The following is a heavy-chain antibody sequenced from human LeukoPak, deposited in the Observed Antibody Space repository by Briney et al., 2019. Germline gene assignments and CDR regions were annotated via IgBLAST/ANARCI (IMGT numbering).Heavy chain of an antibody. Sequence: SETLSLTCTVSGGSISSSSYYWGWIRQPPGKGLEWIGSIYYSGSTYYNPSLKSRVTISVDTSKNQFSLKLSSVTAEDTAVYYCARDPDSPFDYWGQGTLVTVSS. V-gene: IGHV4-39*07. CDR3: ARDPDSPFDY. J-gene: IGHJ4*02. CDR1: GGSISSSSYY. CDR2: IYYSGST. D-gene: IGHD2-21*01.